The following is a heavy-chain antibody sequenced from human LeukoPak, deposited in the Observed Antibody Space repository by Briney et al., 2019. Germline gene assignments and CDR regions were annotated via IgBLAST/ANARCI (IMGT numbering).Heavy chain of an antibody. D-gene: IGHD6-13*01. Sequence: ASVKVSCKASGYTFTGYYMHWVRQAPGQGLEWMGWINPNSGGTNYAQKFQGRVTMTRDTSISTAYMELSRLTSDDTAVYYCARGPPYTTTWTPSGVYMDVWVKGTTVTVSS. J-gene: IGHJ6*03. CDR1: GYTFTGYY. CDR2: INPNSGGT. V-gene: IGHV1-2*02. CDR3: ARGPPYTTTWTPSGVYMDV.